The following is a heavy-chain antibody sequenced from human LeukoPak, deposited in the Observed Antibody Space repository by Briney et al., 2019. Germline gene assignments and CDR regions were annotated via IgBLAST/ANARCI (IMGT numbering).Heavy chain of an antibody. D-gene: IGHD3-9*01. V-gene: IGHV4-34*01. J-gene: IGHJ4*02. CDR2: INHSGST. Sequence: PSETLSLTCAVYGGSFSGYYWSWIRQPPGKGLEWIGEINHSGSTNYNPSLKSRVTISVDTSKNQFSLKLSSVTAADTAVYYCARVVGYFDWLLEAMTWGSADYWGQGTLVTVSS. CDR3: ARVVGYFDWLLEAMTWGSADY. CDR1: GGSFSGYY.